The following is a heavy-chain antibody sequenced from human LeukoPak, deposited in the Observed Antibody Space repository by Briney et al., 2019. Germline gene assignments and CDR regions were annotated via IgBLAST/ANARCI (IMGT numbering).Heavy chain of an antibody. CDR2: IFYTGKT. J-gene: IGHJ4*02. CDR3: ARVFDS. CDR1: GGSFYTSDYY. V-gene: IGHV4-39*07. Sequence: SETLSLTCTVSGGSFYTSDYYWGWVRQPPGKGPEWIGDIFYTGKTNYNPSLKSRVSISINTSKNQFSLKLTSVTAADTAVYYCARVFDSWGQGTLVTVSS.